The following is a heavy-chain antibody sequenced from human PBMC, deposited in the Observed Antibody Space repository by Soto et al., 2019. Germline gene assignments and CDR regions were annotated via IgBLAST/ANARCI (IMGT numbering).Heavy chain of an antibody. CDR2: INANSGCT. Sequence: ASVKVSCKASVYTFTGYYMHWVRQAPGQWLEWMGWINANSGCTNXSQKFQGWVXMTRDTSISTAXMELSXLRSDDTAVYYCASSRDYGDHLDYWVQGTLVTVSS. D-gene: IGHD4-17*01. CDR3: ASSRDYGDHLDY. CDR1: VYTFTGYY. J-gene: IGHJ4*02. V-gene: IGHV1-2*04.